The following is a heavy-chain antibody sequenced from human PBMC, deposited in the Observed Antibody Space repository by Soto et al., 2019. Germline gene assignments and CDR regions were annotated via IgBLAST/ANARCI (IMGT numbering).Heavy chain of an antibody. Sequence: PSETLSLTCTVSGASMSSGGYYWTWIRQSPGKGLEWIGYIYYSGSTYYNPSLESRVAISLDTSRSQFSLTLHSVTAADTAIYYCARDRQNNFFDPWGKGTLVTVSS. CDR2: IYYSGST. J-gene: IGHJ5*02. V-gene: IGHV4-31*03. CDR1: GASMSSGGYY. CDR3: ARDRQNNFFDP. D-gene: IGHD6-6*01.